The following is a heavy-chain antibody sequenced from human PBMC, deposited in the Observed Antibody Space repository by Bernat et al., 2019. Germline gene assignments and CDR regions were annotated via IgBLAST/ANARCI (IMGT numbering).Heavy chain of an antibody. J-gene: IGHJ6*03. CDR2: ISAYNGNT. Sequence: VQLVQSGAEVKKPGASVKVSCKASGYTFTSYGISWVRQSPGQGLEWMGWISAYNGNTNYAQKHKGRVTMTTDTSTSTAYMELRSLRSDDTAVYYCAGDFSSGYDAYYYMDVWGKGTTVTVSS. D-gene: IGHD5-12*01. V-gene: IGHV1-18*04. CDR1: GYTFTSYG. CDR3: AGDFSSGYDAYYYMDV.